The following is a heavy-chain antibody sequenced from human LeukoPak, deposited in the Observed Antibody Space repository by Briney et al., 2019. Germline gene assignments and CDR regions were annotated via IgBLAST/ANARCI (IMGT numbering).Heavy chain of an antibody. CDR1: GGSISSYY. Sequence: TSETLSLTCTVSGGSISSYYWSWIRQPPGKGLEWIGYIYYSGSTNYNPSLKSRVTISVDTSKNQFSLKLSSVTAADTAVYYCARASKVVVITSGAFDIWGQGTMVTVSS. V-gene: IGHV4-59*01. CDR3: ARASKVVVITSGAFDI. D-gene: IGHD3-22*01. J-gene: IGHJ3*02. CDR2: IYYSGST.